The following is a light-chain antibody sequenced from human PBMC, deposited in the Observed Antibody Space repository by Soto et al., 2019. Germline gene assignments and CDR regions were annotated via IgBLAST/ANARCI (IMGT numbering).Light chain of an antibody. CDR2: GAS. V-gene: IGKV3-20*01. CDR3: QQYGSSPPRT. J-gene: IGKJ1*01. CDR1: QSVSSSY. Sequence: EIVLTQSPGTLSLSPGERVTLSCRASQSVSSSYLSWYQQKPGQAPRLLFYGASSRATGIPDRFSGSGCGTDFTLTISRLEPEDFAVYYCQQYGSSPPRTFGQGTKVEIK.